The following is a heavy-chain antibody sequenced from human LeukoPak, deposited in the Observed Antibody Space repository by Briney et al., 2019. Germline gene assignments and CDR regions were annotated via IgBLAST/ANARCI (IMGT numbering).Heavy chain of an antibody. D-gene: IGHD6-13*01. V-gene: IGHV4-31*03. CDR2: IYYSGST. Sequence: PSETLSLTCTVSGGSISSGGYYWSWIRQHPGKGLEWIGYIYYSGSTYYNPSLKSRVTISVDTSKNQFSLKLSSVTAADTAVYYCARVPYSSTPHHYYYYGMDVWGQGTTVTVSS. J-gene: IGHJ6*02. CDR1: GGSISSGGYY. CDR3: ARVPYSSTPHHYYYYGMDV.